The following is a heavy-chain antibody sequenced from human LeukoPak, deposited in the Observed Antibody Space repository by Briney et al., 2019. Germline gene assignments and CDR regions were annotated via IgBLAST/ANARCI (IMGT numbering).Heavy chain of an antibody. Sequence: GGSLRLSCTASGFTFSSYSMNWVRQAPGKGLEWVSSIISSSSYIDYADSVKGRFTNSRDNAKNSLYLQMNRLRAEDTAVYYCARGGITMVRGVIIGWGQGTLDTVS. J-gene: IGHJ4*02. CDR2: IISSSSYI. CDR1: GFTFSSYS. D-gene: IGHD3-10*01. CDR3: ARGGITMVRGVIIG. V-gene: IGHV3-21*01.